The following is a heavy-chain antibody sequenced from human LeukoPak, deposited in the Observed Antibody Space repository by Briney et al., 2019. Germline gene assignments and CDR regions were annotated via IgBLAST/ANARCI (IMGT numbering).Heavy chain of an antibody. V-gene: IGHV4-39*01. CDR3: ARHPYSSGWFYYFDY. Sequence: SETLSLTCTVSGGSMSSRSNYWGWIRQPPGKGLEWVGSIYYSGSTDYNPSLKSRVSISVDTSKNQFSLNPSSVTAADTAVYYCARHPYSSGWFYYFDYWGQGTLVTVSS. CDR1: GGSMSSRSNY. J-gene: IGHJ4*02. D-gene: IGHD6-19*01. CDR2: IYYSGST.